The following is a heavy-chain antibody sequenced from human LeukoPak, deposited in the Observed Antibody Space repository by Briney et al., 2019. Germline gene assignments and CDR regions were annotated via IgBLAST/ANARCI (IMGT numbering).Heavy chain of an antibody. Sequence: GGSLRLSCAASGFTFSSYAMHRVRQAPGNGLEGVAVISYDGSNKYYADSVKGRFTISRDNSNNTLYLQINSLSADDTAQYYCSRDGYYYDSSGNFDYWGQRTRVTVSS. CDR1: GFTFSSYA. J-gene: IGHJ4*02. CDR3: SRDGYYYDSSGNFDY. CDR2: ISYDGSNK. D-gene: IGHD3-22*01. V-gene: IGHV3-30*14.